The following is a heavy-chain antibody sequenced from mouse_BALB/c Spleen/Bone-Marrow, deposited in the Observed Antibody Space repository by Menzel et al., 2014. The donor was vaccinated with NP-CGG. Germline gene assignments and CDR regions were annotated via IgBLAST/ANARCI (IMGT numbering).Heavy chain of an antibody. V-gene: IGHV14-3*02. CDR3: ARSGDGPFAY. Sequence: VQLQQSGAELAKPGASVKLSCTASGFNIKDNYIHWVKQRPEQGLEWIGRIDPANGITKYGPKFQGKTTITTDTSSNTAYPQLSSLTSEDTAVYYCARSGDGPFAYWGQGTLVTVSA. CDR1: GFNIKDNY. D-gene: IGHD2-3*01. CDR2: IDPANGIT. J-gene: IGHJ3*01.